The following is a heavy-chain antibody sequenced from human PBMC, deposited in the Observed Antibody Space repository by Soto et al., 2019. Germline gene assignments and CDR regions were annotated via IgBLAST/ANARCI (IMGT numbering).Heavy chain of an antibody. V-gene: IGHV4-4*02. CDR1: GCSFSSSNW. Sequence: KPSESLSLTCAVSGCSFSSSNWWCWGRQPPGRGLEWFGAIDQSGSTNYNPSLKSRVTISVDTSKIQLPLKLTSVTAADTAVYYSASGRYDFWSGYTFNLDYWGQGTLVTVSS. D-gene: IGHD3-3*01. CDR2: IDQSGST. J-gene: IGHJ4*02. CDR3: ASGRYDFWSGYTFNLDY.